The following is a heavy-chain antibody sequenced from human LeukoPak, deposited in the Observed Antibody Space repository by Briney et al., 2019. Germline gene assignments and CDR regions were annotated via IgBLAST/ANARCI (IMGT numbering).Heavy chain of an antibody. Sequence: PGGSLRLSRAASGFTFSDYYMSWIRQAPGKGLEWVSYISSSGSTTYYADSVKGRFTISRDNAKNSLYLQMNSLRAEDTAVYYCAKVGVVVTVGGYFDYWGQGTLVTVSS. CDR3: AKVGVVVTVGGYFDY. J-gene: IGHJ4*02. D-gene: IGHD2-21*02. CDR2: ISSSGSTT. V-gene: IGHV3-11*01. CDR1: GFTFSDYY.